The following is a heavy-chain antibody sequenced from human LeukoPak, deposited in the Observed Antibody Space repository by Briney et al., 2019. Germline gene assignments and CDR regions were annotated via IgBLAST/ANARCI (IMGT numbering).Heavy chain of an antibody. CDR2: ISATDGTT. Sequence: GGSLRLSCAASGFTFSNYAMTWVRQAPGKGLEWVSAISATDGTTDYADSVKGRFTISRDNAKNSLYLQMNSLRAEDTAVYYCARDPLVTGPVRYWGQGTLVTVSS. V-gene: IGHV3-23*01. D-gene: IGHD2-21*02. CDR3: ARDPLVTGPVRY. J-gene: IGHJ4*02. CDR1: GFTFSNYA.